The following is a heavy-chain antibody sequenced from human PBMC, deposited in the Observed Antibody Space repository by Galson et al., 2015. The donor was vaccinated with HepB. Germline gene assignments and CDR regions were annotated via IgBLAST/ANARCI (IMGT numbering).Heavy chain of an antibody. CDR2: IKQDGSEK. V-gene: IGHV3-7*03. CDR1: GFTFSSYW. J-gene: IGHJ6*02. Sequence: SLRLSCAASGFTFSSYWMSWVRQAPGKGLEWVANIKQDGSEKYYVDSVKGRFTISRDNAKNSLYLQMNSLRAEDMAVYYCARGITIFGVVISYYYGMDVWGQETTVTVSS. CDR3: ARGITIFGVVISYYYGMDV. D-gene: IGHD3-3*01.